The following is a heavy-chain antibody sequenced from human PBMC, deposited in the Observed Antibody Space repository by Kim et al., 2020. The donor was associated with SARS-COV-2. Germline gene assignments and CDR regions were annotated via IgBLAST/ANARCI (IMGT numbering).Heavy chain of an antibody. CDR2: ISSGSSTI. J-gene: IGHJ4*02. D-gene: IGHD2-15*01. CDR1: GFIFSSYS. V-gene: IGHV3-48*02. CDR3: ARGLSGGRSGFDS. Sequence: GGSLRLSCAASGFIFSSYSMNWVRQAPGKGLEWFSYISSGSSTIFYADSVKGRFTTSRDNANNSLYLQMSSLRDEDTAVYYCARGLSGGRSGFDSWGQGTLVSVSS.